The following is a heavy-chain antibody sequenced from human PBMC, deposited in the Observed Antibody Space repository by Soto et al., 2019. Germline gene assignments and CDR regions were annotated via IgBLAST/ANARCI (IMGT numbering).Heavy chain of an antibody. Sequence: PGGSLRLSCAASGFTFSDYYMTWIRQAPGKGLEWVSYISSGGSSIYYADSVKGRFTISRDNAKNSLYLQMNSPRAEDTAMYYCASLAIGTIIRGAPDFWGQGTLVTVSS. CDR2: ISSGGSSI. V-gene: IGHV3-11*01. CDR3: ASLAIGTIIRGAPDF. J-gene: IGHJ4*02. CDR1: GFTFSDYY. D-gene: IGHD3-10*01.